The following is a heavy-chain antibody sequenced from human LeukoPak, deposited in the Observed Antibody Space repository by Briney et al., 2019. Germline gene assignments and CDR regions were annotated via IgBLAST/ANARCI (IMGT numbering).Heavy chain of an antibody. V-gene: IGHV4-39*07. CDR2: IYYSGST. D-gene: IGHD6-19*01. J-gene: IGHJ5*02. CDR1: AGSISSSSYY. CDR3: ASVGGYSSGWYASGFDP. Sequence: SETLSLTCTVSAGSISSSSYYWGWIRQPPGKGPEWIGSIYYSGSTNYNPSLKSRVTISLDTSKNQFSLKLSSVTAADTAVYYCASVGGYSSGWYASGFDPWGQGTLVTVSS.